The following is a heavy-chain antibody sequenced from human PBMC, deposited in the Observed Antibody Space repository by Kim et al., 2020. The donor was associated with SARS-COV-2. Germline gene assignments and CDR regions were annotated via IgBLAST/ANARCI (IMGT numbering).Heavy chain of an antibody. CDR3: AREELWFGELWYNWFDP. V-gene: IGHV1-3*01. CDR2: INAGNGNT. J-gene: IGHJ5*02. D-gene: IGHD3-10*01. CDR1: GYTFTSYA. Sequence: ASVKVSYKASGYTFTSYAMHWVRQAPGQRLEWMGWINAGNGNTKYSQKFQGRVTITRDTSASTAYMELSSLRSEDTAVYYCAREELWFGELWYNWFDPWGQGTRVTVSS.